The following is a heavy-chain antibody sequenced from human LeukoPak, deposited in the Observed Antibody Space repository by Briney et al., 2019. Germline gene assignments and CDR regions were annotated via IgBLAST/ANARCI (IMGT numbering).Heavy chain of an antibody. Sequence: GGALRLSCAASGFTFSIYSMNWVRQAPGGGVEWGSYITSSGSTIYYADSVKGRFTISRDNAKNSLYLQMNSLRAEDMAVYYCARGGSYSRAFDIWGQGTMVTVSS. J-gene: IGHJ3*02. CDR3: ARGGSYSRAFDI. D-gene: IGHD1-26*01. CDR2: ITSSGSTI. CDR1: GFTFSIYS. V-gene: IGHV3-48*04.